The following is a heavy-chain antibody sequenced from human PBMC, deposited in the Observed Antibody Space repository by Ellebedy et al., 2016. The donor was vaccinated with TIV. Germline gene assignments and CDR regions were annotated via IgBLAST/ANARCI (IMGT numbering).Heavy chain of an antibody. D-gene: IGHD4-23*01. J-gene: IGHJ6*03. CDR2: IYYSGST. Sequence: SETLSLTCTVSGGSISSGGYYWGWIRQPPGKGPEWIGTIYYSGSTYYNSSLKSRVTVSTDTSKNQFSLRLTSVTAADTAVYFCARVETAVVTVDHYYYYMDVWGKGTTVTVSS. CDR1: GGSISSGGYY. V-gene: IGHV4-39*07. CDR3: ARVETAVVTVDHYYYYMDV.